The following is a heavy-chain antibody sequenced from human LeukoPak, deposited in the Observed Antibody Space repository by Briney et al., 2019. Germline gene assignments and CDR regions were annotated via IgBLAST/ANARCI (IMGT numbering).Heavy chain of an antibody. CDR2: IYYSGST. CDR3: ARGLGYCSGGSCRNWFDP. V-gene: IGHV4-59*01. CDR1: GGSISSYY. Sequence: SETVSLTCTVSGGSISSYYWSWIRQPPGKGLEWIGYIYYSGSTNYNPSLKSRVTISVDTSKNQFSLKLSSVTAADTAVYYCARGLGYCSGGSCRNWFDPWGQGTLVTVSS. D-gene: IGHD2-15*01. J-gene: IGHJ5*02.